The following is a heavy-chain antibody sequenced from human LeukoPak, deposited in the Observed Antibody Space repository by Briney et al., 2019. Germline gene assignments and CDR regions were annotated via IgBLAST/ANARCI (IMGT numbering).Heavy chain of an antibody. CDR1: GFTFGDYA. CDR3: AKGALYCSSTSCYRYYYYGMDV. D-gene: IGHD2-2*01. CDR2: ISWNSGSI. J-gene: IGHJ6*02. V-gene: IGHV3-9*01. Sequence: GRSLRLSCAASGFTFGDYAMHWVRQAPGKGLEWVSGISWNSGSIGYADSVKGRFTISRDNAKNSLYLQMNSLGAEDTALYYCAKGALYCSSTSCYRYYYYGMDVWGQGTTVTVSS.